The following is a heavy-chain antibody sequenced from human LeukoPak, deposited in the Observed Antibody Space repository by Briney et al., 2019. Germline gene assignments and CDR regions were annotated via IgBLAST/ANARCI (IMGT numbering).Heavy chain of an antibody. CDR2: INPKSGDT. CDR1: GYTFTGYY. CDR3: ARAHTYTITSVHNFNYLEY. Sequence: ASVKVSCKTSGYTFTGYYMHWVRQAPGQNLEWIGWINPKSGDTNYAQKFQDRITMTRDTSLSTFYMELSSLRSDDAAIYYCARAHTYTITSVHNFNYLEYWGRGTLVTVSS. V-gene: IGHV1-2*02. J-gene: IGHJ4*02. D-gene: IGHD5-24*01.